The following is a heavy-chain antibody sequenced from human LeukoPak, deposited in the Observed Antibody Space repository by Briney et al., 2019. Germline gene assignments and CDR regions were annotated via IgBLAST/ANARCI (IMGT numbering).Heavy chain of an antibody. Sequence: GASVKVSCKASGYTFTSYYIHWVRQAPGQGLEWMRIIKPSGDSTNYAQKFQGRVTMTRDTSTSTAYMELSSLRSEDTAVYYCARVSAYCGGDCYNYWGQGTLVTVSS. J-gene: IGHJ4*02. D-gene: IGHD2-21*01. CDR1: GYTFTSYY. CDR3: ARVSAYCGGDCYNY. V-gene: IGHV1-46*01. CDR2: IKPSGDST.